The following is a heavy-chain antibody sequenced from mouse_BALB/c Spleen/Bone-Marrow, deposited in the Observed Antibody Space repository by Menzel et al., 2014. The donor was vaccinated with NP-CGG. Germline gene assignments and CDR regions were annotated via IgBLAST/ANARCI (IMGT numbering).Heavy chain of an antibody. Sequence: QVQLQQSRAELVKPGASVKLSCKASGYSFTSYWMHWVKQRPGQGLEWIGEISPSNGRSNYNEKFKSKATLTVDKSSSTAYMQLSGLTSEDSAVYYCTRSELRRGGYALDYLGLGTSVTVSS. D-gene: IGHD2-12*01. CDR1: GYSFTSYW. J-gene: IGHJ4*01. CDR2: ISPSNGRS. CDR3: TRSELRRGGYALDY. V-gene: IGHV1S81*02.